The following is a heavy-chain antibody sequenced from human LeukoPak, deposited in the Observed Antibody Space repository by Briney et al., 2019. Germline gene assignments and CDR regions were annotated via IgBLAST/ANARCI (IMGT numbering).Heavy chain of an antibody. V-gene: IGHV1-69*06. D-gene: IGHD3-3*01. CDR2: IIPIFGAA. CDR1: GGTFSSYA. Sequence: SVKVSCNASGGTFSSYAISWVRQAPGQGLEWMGGIIPIFGAANYAQKFQGRVTITSDKSTSTAYMELSSLRSEDTAVYYCAREYYDFWSGYYYQGYYFDYWGQGTLVTVSS. CDR3: AREYYDFWSGYYYQGYYFDY. J-gene: IGHJ4*02.